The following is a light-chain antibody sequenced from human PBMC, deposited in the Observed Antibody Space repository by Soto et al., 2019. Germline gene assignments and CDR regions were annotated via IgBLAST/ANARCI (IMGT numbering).Light chain of an antibody. CDR3: QQYGSLGT. V-gene: IGKV3-20*01. J-gene: IGKJ1*01. CDR2: GAS. Sequence: IVMTHSPATLSVSPGERATLSCRASQSVSSNLAWYEQKPGQAPRLLIYGASNRATGIPDRFSGSGSGTDFTLTISRLEPEDFAVYYCQQYGSLGTFGQGTKVDIK. CDR1: QSVSSN.